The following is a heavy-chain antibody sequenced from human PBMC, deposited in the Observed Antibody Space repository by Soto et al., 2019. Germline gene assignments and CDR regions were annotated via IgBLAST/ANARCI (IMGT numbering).Heavy chain of an antibody. J-gene: IGHJ6*02. CDR3: ARDFPTTPGYSRHWYSYSSGMDV. D-gene: IGHD6-13*01. Sequence: GVSLRLSCADSGFTFSKYWMNWLRQAPGKGWERVPNIKQDGREQYYVDAVKGRFTLSVDNAKYPLYLQMSSLRAEEMGVYYCARDFPTTPGYSRHWYSYSSGMDVWREGT. CDR2: IKQDGREQ. V-gene: IGHV3-7*01. CDR1: GFTFSKYW.